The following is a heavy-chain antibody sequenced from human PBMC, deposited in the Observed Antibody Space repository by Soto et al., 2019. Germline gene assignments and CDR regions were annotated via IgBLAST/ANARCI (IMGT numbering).Heavy chain of an antibody. CDR3: AREEYYDSSGYARAFDI. V-gene: IGHV4-61*01. J-gene: IGHJ3*02. Sequence: PSETLSLTCTVSGVSVSSGSYYWSWIRQPPGKGLEWIGYIYYNGNTNYNPSLKSRVTKSVDMSKNQFSLKLTSVTAADTAVYYCAREEYYDSSGYARAFDIWGQGXMVTV. D-gene: IGHD3-22*01. CDR2: IYYNGNT. CDR1: GVSVSSGSYY.